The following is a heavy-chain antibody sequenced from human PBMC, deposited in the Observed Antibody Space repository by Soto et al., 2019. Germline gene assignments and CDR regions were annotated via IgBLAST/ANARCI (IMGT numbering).Heavy chain of an antibody. CDR2: ISYDGSNK. V-gene: IGHV3-30*18. CDR1: GFTFSSYG. J-gene: IGHJ6*02. Sequence: QVQLVESGGGVVQPGRSLRLSCAASGFTFSSYGMHWVRQAPGKGLEWVAVISYDGSNKYYADSVKGRFTISRDNSKNTLYLQMNSLRAEDTAVYYCANDKVMGYYYYGMDVWGQGTTVTVSS. CDR3: ANDKVMGYYYYGMDV.